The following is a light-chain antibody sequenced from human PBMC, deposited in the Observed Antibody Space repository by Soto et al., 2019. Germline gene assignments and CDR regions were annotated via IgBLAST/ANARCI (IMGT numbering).Light chain of an antibody. CDR3: QLYDGHSVFT. CDR2: DAS. Sequence: DIQMTQSTSSLSASVGDRVTITYRASQSISSYLNWYQQKPGKAPKLLIFDASSLQSGVPSRFSGGGSGTEFTLSISSLQPDDFATYYCQLYDGHSVFTFGGGTKVDI. J-gene: IGKJ4*01. V-gene: IGKV1-5*01. CDR1: QSISSY.